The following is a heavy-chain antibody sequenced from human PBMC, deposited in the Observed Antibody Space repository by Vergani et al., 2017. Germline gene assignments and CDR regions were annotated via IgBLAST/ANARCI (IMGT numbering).Heavy chain of an antibody. J-gene: IGHJ4*02. CDR1: GFTFSSYA. D-gene: IGHD3-10*01. Sequence: VQLVESGGGVVQPGRSLRLSCAASGFTFSSYAMSWFRQAPGKGLEWVGFIRSKAYGGTTEYAASVKGRFTISRDDSKSIAYLQMNSLKTEDTAVYYCTREGYYGSGSYIFDYWGQGTLVTVSS. CDR3: TREGYYGSGSYIFDY. V-gene: IGHV3-49*03. CDR2: IRSKAYGGTT.